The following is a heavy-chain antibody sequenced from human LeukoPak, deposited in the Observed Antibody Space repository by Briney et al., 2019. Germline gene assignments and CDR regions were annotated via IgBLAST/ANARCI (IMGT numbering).Heavy chain of an antibody. J-gene: IGHJ4*02. CDR3: ARDAPEMATIPSRGCLGY. Sequence: VASVKVSCKASGYTFTGYYMHWVRQAPGQGLEWMGWINPNSGGTNYAQKFQGRVTTTRDTSISTAYMELSRLRSDDTAVYYCARDAPEMATIPSRGCLGYWGQGTLVTVSS. CDR2: INPNSGGT. D-gene: IGHD5-24*01. V-gene: IGHV1-2*02. CDR1: GYTFTGYY.